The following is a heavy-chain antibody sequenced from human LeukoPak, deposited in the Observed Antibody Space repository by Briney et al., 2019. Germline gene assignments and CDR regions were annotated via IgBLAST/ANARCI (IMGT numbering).Heavy chain of an antibody. V-gene: IGHV3-30-3*01. D-gene: IGHD6-19*01. CDR3: AKDLAVAGIWHYFDY. J-gene: IGHJ4*02. CDR2: MSYDGNNK. CDR1: GFTFSSYA. Sequence: GRSLRLSCAASGFTFSSYAMHWVRQAPGKGLEWVAVMSYDGNNKYYADSVKGRFTISRDNSKNTLYLQMNSLRAEDTAVYYCAKDLAVAGIWHYFDYWGQGTLVTVSS.